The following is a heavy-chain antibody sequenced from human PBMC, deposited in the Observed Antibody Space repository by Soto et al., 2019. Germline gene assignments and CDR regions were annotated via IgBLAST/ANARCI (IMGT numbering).Heavy chain of an antibody. CDR3: TAVWAAVTVFRFREDWWLYVSFD. CDR2: INHSGST. CDR1: GGSFSGYY. Sequence: SETLSLTCAVYGGSFSGYYWSWIRQPPGKGLEWIGEINHSGSTNYNPSLKSRVTISVDTSKNQFSLKLSSVTAADMAVYYCTAVWAAVTVFRFREDWWLYVSFD. D-gene: IGHD2-8*02. V-gene: IGHV4-34*01. J-gene: IGHJ3*01.